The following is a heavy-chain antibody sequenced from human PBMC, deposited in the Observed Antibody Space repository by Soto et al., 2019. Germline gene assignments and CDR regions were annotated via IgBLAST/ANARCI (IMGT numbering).Heavy chain of an antibody. Sequence: GVSLRLSCAASGFTFDDYTMHWVRQTPGKGLEWVSRISWDGDSAYYADSVRGRFTISRDNSKNSLFLQMNNVRAEDAALYFCAKGTRGNSPELDFWGQGTLVTVSS. V-gene: IGHV3-43*01. CDR2: ISWDGDSA. CDR1: GFTFDDYT. D-gene: IGHD1-1*01. CDR3: AKGTRGNSPELDF. J-gene: IGHJ4*02.